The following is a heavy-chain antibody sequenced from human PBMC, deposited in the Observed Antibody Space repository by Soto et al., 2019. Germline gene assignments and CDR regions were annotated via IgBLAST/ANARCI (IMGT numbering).Heavy chain of an antibody. CDR2: IIPIFGTA. V-gene: IGHV1-69*01. D-gene: IGHD2-21*02. J-gene: IGHJ5*02. CDR3: ASAYCGGDCYSAGPSPGS. CDR1: GGTFSSYA. Sequence: QVQLVQSGAEVKKPGSSVKVSCKASGGTFSSYAISWVRQAPGQGLEWMGGIIPIFGTANYAQKFQGRVTITADEATSTAYMELSSLRCEDTAVYYCASAYCGGDCYSAGPSPGSWGQGTLVTVSS.